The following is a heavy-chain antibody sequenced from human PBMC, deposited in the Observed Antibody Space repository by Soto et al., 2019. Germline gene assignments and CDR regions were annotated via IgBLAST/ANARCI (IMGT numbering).Heavy chain of an antibody. CDR3: ARVRREYDNSGPVDY. D-gene: IGHD3-22*01. V-gene: IGHV4-59*04. J-gene: IGHJ4*02. CDR2: IYYGGST. Sequence: SETLSITGAVSGGAISSYYWSWIRQPPEKGLEWIGYIYYGGSTYYNPSLQSRVHMSVDRSRNQFSLKLNSVTVADTAVYYCARVRREYDNSGPVDYWGQGTLVTVSS. CDR1: GGAISSYY.